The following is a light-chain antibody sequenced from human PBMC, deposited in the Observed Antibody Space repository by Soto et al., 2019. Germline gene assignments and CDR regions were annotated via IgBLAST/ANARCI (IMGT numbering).Light chain of an antibody. V-gene: IGKV1-39*01. CDR3: QQFFSPLLT. J-gene: IGKJ4*02. CDR2: GAS. Sequence: DIQLTQSPSSLSASLGDSVTITCRASETISTFLNWYQVQPGKAPRLLVYGASYVQVGVPVRFRGSGSWTLFTLTIDNLHREDLASYFCQQFFSPLLTFGGGTRVDIE. CDR1: ETISTF.